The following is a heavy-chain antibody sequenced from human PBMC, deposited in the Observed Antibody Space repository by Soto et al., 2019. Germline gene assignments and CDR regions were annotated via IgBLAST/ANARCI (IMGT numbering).Heavy chain of an antibody. Sequence: GGSLRLSCAASGFTFSSYWMHWVRQAPGKGLVWVSRINSDGSSTSYADSVKGRFTISRDNAKNTLYLQMNSLRAEDTAVYYRARDEMATIPDYYYGMDVWGQGTTVTVSS. CDR1: GFTFSSYW. D-gene: IGHD5-12*01. V-gene: IGHV3-74*01. J-gene: IGHJ6*02. CDR3: ARDEMATIPDYYYGMDV. CDR2: INSDGSST.